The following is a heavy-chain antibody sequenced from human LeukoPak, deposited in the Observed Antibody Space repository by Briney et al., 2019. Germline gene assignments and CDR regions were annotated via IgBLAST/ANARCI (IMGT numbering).Heavy chain of an antibody. CDR2: ISSSSSYI. CDR3: ARDRAVGLYYYYYMDV. V-gene: IGHV3-21*01. Sequence: GGSLRLSCAASGFTFSSYSMNWVRQAPGKGLEWVSSISSSSSYIYYADSVKGRFTISRDNAKNSLYLQMNSLRAEDTAVYCCARDRAVGLYYYYYMDVWGKGTTVTVSS. J-gene: IGHJ6*03. CDR1: GFTFSSYS. D-gene: IGHD4-23*01.